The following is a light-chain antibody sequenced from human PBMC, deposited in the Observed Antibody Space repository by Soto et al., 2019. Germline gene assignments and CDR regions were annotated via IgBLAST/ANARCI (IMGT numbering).Light chain of an antibody. CDR1: QSVSSNY. CDR3: QQFGRSPPSWT. J-gene: IGKJ1*01. CDR2: GAS. V-gene: IGKV3-20*01. Sequence: ETVLTQSPGTLSLSPGERATLSCRASQSVSSNYLAWYQQKPGQAPRLLMYGASTRATGIPDRFSGSGSGTDFHLPISRLEPEDFAVYYCQQFGRSPPSWTFGQGTKVEIK.